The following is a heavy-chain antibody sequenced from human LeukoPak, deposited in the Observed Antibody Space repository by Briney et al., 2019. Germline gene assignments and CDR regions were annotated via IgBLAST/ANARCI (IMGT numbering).Heavy chain of an antibody. CDR2: IYYSGST. CDR3: ARGHGEAFDI. J-gene: IGHJ3*02. CDR1: GGSISSGGYY. V-gene: IGHV4-31*03. Sequence: PSETLSLTCTVSGGSISSGGYYWSWIRQHPGQGLEWIGYIYYSGSTYYNPSLKSRVTISVDTSKNQFSLKLSSVTAADTAVYYCARGHGEAFDIWGQGTMVTVSS.